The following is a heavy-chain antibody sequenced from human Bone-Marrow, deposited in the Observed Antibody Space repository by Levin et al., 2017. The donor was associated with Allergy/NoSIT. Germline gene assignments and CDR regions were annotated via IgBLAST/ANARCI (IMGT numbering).Heavy chain of an antibody. V-gene: IGHV1-2*06. J-gene: IGHJ4*02. Sequence: GESLKISCKASKYTFTGYYMHWVRQAPGQGLEWMGRINPNSGGTNYAQKFQGRVTMTRDTSISTAYMELSRLRSDDTAVYYCARDYREAGSSGWFDFWGQGTLVTVSS. CDR3: ARDYREAGSSGWFDF. D-gene: IGHD6-19*01. CDR1: KYTFTGYY. CDR2: INPNSGGT.